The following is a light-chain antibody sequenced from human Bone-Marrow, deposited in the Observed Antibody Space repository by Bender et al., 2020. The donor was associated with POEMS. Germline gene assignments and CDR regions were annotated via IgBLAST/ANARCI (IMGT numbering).Light chain of an antibody. J-gene: IGLJ1*01. V-gene: IGLV2-14*02. CDR3: SSYTASNTYV. Sequence: QSALTQPASVSGSPGQSITISCTGTSSDVGSYNLVSWYQQHPGKAPKLMIYDVTNRPSGVSNRFSGSKSGYTASLTISGLQAEDEADYYCSSYTASNTYVFGTGTKVTVL. CDR1: SSDVGSYNL. CDR2: DVT.